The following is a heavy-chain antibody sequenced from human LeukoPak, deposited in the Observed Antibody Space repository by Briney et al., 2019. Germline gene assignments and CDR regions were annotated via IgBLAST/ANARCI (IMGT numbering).Heavy chain of an antibody. D-gene: IGHD5/OR15-5a*01. V-gene: IGHV4-61*02. CDR1: SGSMNSGLYY. Sequence: SQTLSLTCTVSSGSMNSGLYYWTWIRQPAGKGLEWISRISNSASTTYNPSLMSRGTITLDTSKNSFSLKVTSVTAADTAVYYCARETKDIYSPSWGLYDTYYYIDAWGSGTTVTVSS. J-gene: IGHJ6*03. CDR3: ARETKDIYSPSWGLYDTYYYIDA. CDR2: ISNSAST.